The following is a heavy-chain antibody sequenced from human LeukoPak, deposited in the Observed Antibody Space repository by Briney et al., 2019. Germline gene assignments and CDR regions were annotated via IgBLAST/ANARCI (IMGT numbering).Heavy chain of an antibody. Sequence: PSETLSLTCTVSGGSISSYYWSWIRQPPGKGLEWIGYIYYSGSTNYNPSLKSRVTMSVDTSKNQFSLKLSSVTAADTAVYYCARDFLEWSYYMDVWGKGTTVTVSS. CDR3: ARDFLEWSYYMDV. J-gene: IGHJ6*03. CDR2: IYYSGST. CDR1: GGSISSYY. D-gene: IGHD3-3*01. V-gene: IGHV4-59*12.